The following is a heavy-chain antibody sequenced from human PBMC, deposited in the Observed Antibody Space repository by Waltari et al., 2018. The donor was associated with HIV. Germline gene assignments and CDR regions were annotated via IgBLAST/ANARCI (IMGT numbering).Heavy chain of an antibody. CDR3: ASTAGLVVVAATPYYYYGMDV. D-gene: IGHD2-15*01. CDR1: GGTFSSYA. Sequence: QVQLVQSGAEVKKPGSSVKVSCKASGGTFSSYAISWVRQAPGQGLEWMGGIIPIFGTANYAQKFQGRVTITADKSTSTAYMELSSLRSEDTAVYYCASTAGLVVVAATPYYYYGMDVWGQGTTVTVSS. J-gene: IGHJ6*02. CDR2: IIPIFGTA. V-gene: IGHV1-69*06.